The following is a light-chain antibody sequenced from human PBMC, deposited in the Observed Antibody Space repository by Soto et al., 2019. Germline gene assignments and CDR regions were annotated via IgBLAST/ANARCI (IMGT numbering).Light chain of an antibody. J-gene: IGKJ5*01. CDR3: QQRSNWPPIT. Sequence: EIVLTHSPATLSFSPLEIATLSCSSSQSVGSDLAWYQQKPGQAPRLLIYDASNRATGIPARFSGSGSGTDFTLTISSLEAEDFAVYYCQQRSNWPPITFGQGTRLEIK. CDR2: DAS. V-gene: IGKV3-11*01. CDR1: QSVGSD.